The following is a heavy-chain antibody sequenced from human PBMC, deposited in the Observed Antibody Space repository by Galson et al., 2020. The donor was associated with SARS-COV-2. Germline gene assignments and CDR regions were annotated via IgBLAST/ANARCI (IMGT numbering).Heavy chain of an antibody. J-gene: IGHJ2*01. V-gene: IGHV3-48*03. CDR1: GFTFSSYE. CDR3: ARDGQLLPTSGYFDL. Sequence: GESLKISCAASGFTFSSYEMNWVRQAPGKGLEWVSYISSSGSTIYYADSVKGRFTISRDNAKNSLYLQMNSLRAEDTAVYYCARDGQLLPTSGYFDLWGRGTLVTVSS. CDR2: ISSSGSTI. D-gene: IGHD2-15*01.